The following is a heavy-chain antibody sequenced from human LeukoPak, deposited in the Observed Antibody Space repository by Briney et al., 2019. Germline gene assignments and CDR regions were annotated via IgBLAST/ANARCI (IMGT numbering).Heavy chain of an antibody. V-gene: IGHV3-30*04. CDR2: ISYDGSNE. CDR3: ARDRDALDI. CDR1: GFTFSTYA. Sequence: GGSLRLSCAASGFTFSTYAMHWVRQAPGKGLEWVALISYDGSNEYYADSVKGRFTISRDNSKNTLYLQMNSLRGEDTAVYYCARDRDALDIWGQGAMVTVSS. J-gene: IGHJ3*02.